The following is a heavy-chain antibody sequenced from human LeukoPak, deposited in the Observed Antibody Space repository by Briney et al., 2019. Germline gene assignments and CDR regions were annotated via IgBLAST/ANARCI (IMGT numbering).Heavy chain of an antibody. J-gene: IGHJ1*01. CDR1: GGSISSYY. V-gene: IGHV4-59*01. Sequence: PSETLSLTCTVSGGSISSYYWNWIRQPPGKGLEWIGYIYYSGSTNYNPSLKSRVTISLDTSKNQFSLKLSSVTAADTAVYYCARLPDDYGDYKYFQHWGQGTLVTVSS. CDR3: ARLPDDYGDYKYFQH. D-gene: IGHD4-17*01. CDR2: IYYSGST.